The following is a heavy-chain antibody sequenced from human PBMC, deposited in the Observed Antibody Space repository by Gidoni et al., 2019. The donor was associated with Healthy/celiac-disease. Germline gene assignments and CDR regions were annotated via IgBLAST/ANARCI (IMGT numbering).Heavy chain of an antibody. D-gene: IGHD3-10*01. CDR1: GGSSSGYY. J-gene: IGHJ5*02. Sequence: QVQLQQWGAGLLKPSETLSLTCAVSGGSSSGYYWSWIRQPPGKGLEWIGEINHSGSTNYNPSLKSRVTISVDTSKNQFSLKLSSVTAADTAVYYCARRWGTMVRGVITGPNWFDPWGQGTLVTVSS. CDR2: INHSGST. CDR3: ARRWGTMVRGVITGPNWFDP. V-gene: IGHV4-34*01.